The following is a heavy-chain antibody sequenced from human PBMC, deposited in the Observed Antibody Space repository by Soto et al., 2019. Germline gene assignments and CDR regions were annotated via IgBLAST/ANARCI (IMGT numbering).Heavy chain of an antibody. Sequence: GGSLRLSCAASGFTFSSYGMHWVRQAPGKGLEWVAVIWYDGSNKYYADSVKGRFTISRDNSKNTLYLQMNSLRAEDTAVYYCARDFLFEGPGQTTVTNGEDFDYWGQGTLVTVSS. CDR2: IWYDGSNK. J-gene: IGHJ4*02. V-gene: IGHV3-33*01. CDR3: ARDFLFEGPGQTTVTNGEDFDY. D-gene: IGHD4-17*01. CDR1: GFTFSSYG.